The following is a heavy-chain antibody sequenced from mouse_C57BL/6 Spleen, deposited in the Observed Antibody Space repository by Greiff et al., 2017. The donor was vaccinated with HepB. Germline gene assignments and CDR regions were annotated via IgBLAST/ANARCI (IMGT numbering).Heavy chain of an antibody. Sequence: QVQLQQSGAELVRPGASVTLSCKASGYTFTDYEMHWVKQIPVHGLEWIGAIDPETGGTAYNQKFKGKAILTADKSSSTAYMELRSLTSEDSAVYYCTREGIYDGYPFAYWGQGTLVTVSA. J-gene: IGHJ3*01. CDR2: IDPETGGT. CDR3: TREGIYDGYPFAY. V-gene: IGHV1-15*01. CDR1: GYTFTDYE. D-gene: IGHD2-3*01.